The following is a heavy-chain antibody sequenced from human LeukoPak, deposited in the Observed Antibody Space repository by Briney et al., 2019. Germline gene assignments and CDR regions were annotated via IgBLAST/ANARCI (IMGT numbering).Heavy chain of an antibody. CDR2: ISYDGSNK. CDR3: AKAPYIVVVPAAYIHYGMDV. Sequence: GGSLRLSCAASGFTFSSYAMHWVRQAPGKGLEWVAVISYDGSNKYYADSVKGRFTISRDNSKNTLYLQMNSLRAEDTAVYYCAKAPYIVVVPAAYIHYGMDVWGQGTTVTVSS. D-gene: IGHD2-2*01. CDR1: GFTFSSYA. V-gene: IGHV3-30-3*01. J-gene: IGHJ6*02.